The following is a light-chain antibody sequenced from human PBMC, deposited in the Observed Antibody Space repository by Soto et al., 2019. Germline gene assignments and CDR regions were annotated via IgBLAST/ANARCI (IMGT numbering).Light chain of an antibody. Sequence: QLVLTQSPSASASLGASVKLTCTLSSGHNNYAIAWHQQQPEKGPRYLMNVNSDGSHRKGDGIPDRFSGSSSGAERYLIISRLQSEDEADYYCQTWGTDIQGVFGGGTKLTVL. CDR1: SGHNNYA. J-gene: IGLJ2*01. V-gene: IGLV4-69*01. CDR3: QTWGTDIQGV. CDR2: VNSDGSH.